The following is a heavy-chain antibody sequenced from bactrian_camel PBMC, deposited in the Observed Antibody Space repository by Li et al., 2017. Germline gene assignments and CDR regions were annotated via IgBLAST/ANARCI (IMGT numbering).Heavy chain of an antibody. CDR3: VKDFYANSYYNS. D-gene: IGHD4*01. J-gene: IGHJ4*01. Sequence: HVQLVESGGESVQGGGSLRLSRVVIGFYPSRGCMGWFRQAPGKERERVAAIDRDGSTTYADIAKGRFIISQDNAKNTLYLELNSLNTEDTAMYYCVKDFYANSYYNSWGQGTQVTVS. V-gene: IGHV3S57*01. CDR2: IDRDGST. CDR1: GFYPSRGC.